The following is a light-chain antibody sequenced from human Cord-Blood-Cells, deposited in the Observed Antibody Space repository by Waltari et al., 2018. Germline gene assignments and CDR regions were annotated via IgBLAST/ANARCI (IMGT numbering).Light chain of an antibody. CDR3: QQSYSTPLT. Sequence: DIQMTQSPCSLSASVGDRVTITCRASQSISSYLNRYQQKPGKAPKLLIYAASSLQSEVPSRFSGIGSGTDFTLTNSSLQPEDFATYYYQQSYSTPLTFGGGTRVEIK. CDR2: AAS. J-gene: IGKJ4*01. V-gene: IGKV1-39*01. CDR1: QSISSY.